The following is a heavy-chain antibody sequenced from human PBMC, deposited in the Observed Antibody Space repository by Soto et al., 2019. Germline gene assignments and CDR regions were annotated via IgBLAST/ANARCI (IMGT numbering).Heavy chain of an antibody. CDR1: GFTFSSYA. D-gene: IGHD2-15*01. CDR2: ISGSGGST. Sequence: EVQLLESGGGLVQPGGSLRLSCAASGFTFSSYAMSWVRQAPGKGLEWVSAISGSGGSTYYADSVKGRFTISRDNSKNTLYLQMNSLRAEDTAVYYCAKDPPCSGGSCYPFYFDYWGQGTLVTVSS. CDR3: AKDPPCSGGSCYPFYFDY. J-gene: IGHJ4*02. V-gene: IGHV3-23*01.